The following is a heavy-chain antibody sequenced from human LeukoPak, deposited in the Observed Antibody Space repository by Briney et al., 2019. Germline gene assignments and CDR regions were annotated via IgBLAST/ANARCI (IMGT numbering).Heavy chain of an antibody. CDR3: AREIMVRGEWWFDP. Sequence: SETLSLTCAVYGGSFSGYYWSWIRQPAGKGLEWIGRIYTSGSTNYNPSLKSRVTISVDTSKNQFSLKLSSVTAADTAVYYCAREIMVRGEWWFDPWGQGTLVTVSS. V-gene: IGHV4-4*07. J-gene: IGHJ5*02. CDR1: GGSFSGYY. D-gene: IGHD3-10*01. CDR2: IYTSGST.